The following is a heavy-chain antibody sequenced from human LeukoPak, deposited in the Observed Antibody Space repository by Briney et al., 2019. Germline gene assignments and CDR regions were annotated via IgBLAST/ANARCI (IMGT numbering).Heavy chain of an antibody. Sequence: ASVKVSCKASGYTFTSYGISWVRQAPGQGLEWMGWISANDGNTDYPQKLQGRVTMTTDTSTSTAYMELRSLRSDDTAVYYCARSYYYGSGSYYNWFDPWGQGTLVTVSS. CDR2: ISANDGNT. D-gene: IGHD3-10*01. CDR1: GYTFTSYG. V-gene: IGHV1-18*01. CDR3: ARSYYYGSGSYYNWFDP. J-gene: IGHJ5*02.